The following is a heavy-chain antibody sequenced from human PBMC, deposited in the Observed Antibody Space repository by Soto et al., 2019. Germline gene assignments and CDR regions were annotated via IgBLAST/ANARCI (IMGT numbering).Heavy chain of an antibody. Sequence: QITLKESGPTLVKPTQTLTLTCTFSGFSLSTSGVGVGWIRQPPGKALEWLALIYWDDDKRYSPSLKSRLTITKDTPQTXVXITMTNMDPVDTATYYCAHTLYGSGSYYSGVDAFDIWGQGTMVTVSS. J-gene: IGHJ3*02. D-gene: IGHD3-10*01. CDR2: IYWDDDK. V-gene: IGHV2-5*02. CDR1: GFSLSTSGVG. CDR3: AHTLYGSGSYYSGVDAFDI.